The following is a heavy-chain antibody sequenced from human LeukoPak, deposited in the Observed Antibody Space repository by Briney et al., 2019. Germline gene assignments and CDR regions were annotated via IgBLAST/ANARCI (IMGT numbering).Heavy chain of an antibody. V-gene: IGHV1-69*05. CDR1: GGTFSSYA. D-gene: IGHD4-17*01. CDR3: ARDADGDYALGY. CDR2: IMPIFGTA. J-gene: IGHJ4*02. Sequence: SVKVSCKAAGGTFSSYAISWVRQAPGQGLGWMGRIMPIFGTANYAKKFQGRVTITTVESTSTGYMELSSLRSEDTAVYYCARDADGDYALGYWGQGTLVTVSS.